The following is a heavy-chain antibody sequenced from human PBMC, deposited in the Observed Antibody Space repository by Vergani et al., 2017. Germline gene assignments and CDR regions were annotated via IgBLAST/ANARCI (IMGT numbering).Heavy chain of an antibody. V-gene: IGHV4-39*01. CDR3: ARQVGITGPTGYNWFDP. D-gene: IGHD1/OR15-1a*01. CDR2: IYYSGST. Sequence: QLQLQESGPGLVKPSETLSLTCTVSGGSISSSSYYWGWIRQPPGKGLEWIGSIYYSGSTYYNPSLKSRVTISVDTSKNQFSLKLSSVTAADTAVYYWARQVGITGPTGYNWFDPWGQGTLVTVSS. CDR1: GGSISSSSYY. J-gene: IGHJ5*02.